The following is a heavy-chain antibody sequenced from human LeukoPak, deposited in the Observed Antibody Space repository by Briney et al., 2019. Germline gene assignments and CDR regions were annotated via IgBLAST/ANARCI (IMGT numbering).Heavy chain of an antibody. CDR3: ARGPYDSSGYWGLGYFDY. V-gene: IGHV4-39*07. CDR1: GGSISSSSYY. CDR2: IYYSGST. Sequence: TSETLSLTCTVSGGSISSSSYYWGWIRQPPGKGLEWIGSIYYSGSTYYNPSLKSRVTISVDTSKNQFSLKLSSVTAADTAVYYCARGPYDSSGYWGLGYFDYWGQGTLVTVSS. D-gene: IGHD3-22*01. J-gene: IGHJ4*02.